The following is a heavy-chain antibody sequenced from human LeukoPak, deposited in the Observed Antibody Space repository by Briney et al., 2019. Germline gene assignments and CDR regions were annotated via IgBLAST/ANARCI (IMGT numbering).Heavy chain of an antibody. J-gene: IGHJ4*02. V-gene: IGHV3-30-3*01. CDR1: GFSFDDYV. D-gene: IGHD5-18*01. CDR3: ARPPGQL. Sequence: GTSLRLSCAASGFSFDDYVMHWVRQAPGKGLEWVAVISYDGSNKYYADSVKGRFTISRDNSKNTLYLQMNSLRAEDTAVYYCARPPGQLWGQGTLVTVSS. CDR2: ISYDGSNK.